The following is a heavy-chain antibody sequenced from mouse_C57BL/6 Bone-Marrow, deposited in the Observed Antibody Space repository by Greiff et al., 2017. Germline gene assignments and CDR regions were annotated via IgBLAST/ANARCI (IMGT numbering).Heavy chain of an antibody. J-gene: IGHJ1*03. CDR2: IHPNSGST. CDR1: GYTFTSYW. D-gene: IGHD2-5*01. V-gene: IGHV1-64*01. Sequence: QVQLQQPGAELVKPGASVKLSCKASGYTFTSYWMHWVKQRPGQGLEWIGMIHPNSGSTNYNEKFKSKATLTVDTSSSTAYMQLSSLTSEDSAVYYCARKDSNYVWYFDVWGTGTTVTVSS. CDR3: ARKDSNYVWYFDV.